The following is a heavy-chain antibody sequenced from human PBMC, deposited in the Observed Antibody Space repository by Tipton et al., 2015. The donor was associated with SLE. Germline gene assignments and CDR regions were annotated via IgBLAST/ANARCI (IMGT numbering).Heavy chain of an antibody. Sequence: SLRLSCAASGFTFSPYAMHWVRQAPGKGLEWVAVISYDGSNKYYADSVKGRFTISRDNSKNTLYLQMNSLRAEDTAVYYCARDGGVIVLAVHFNLWGRGTLVTVSS. D-gene: IGHD2-8*02. CDR2: ISYDGSNK. CDR3: ARDGGVIVLAVHFNL. CDR1: GFTFSPYA. J-gene: IGHJ2*01. V-gene: IGHV3-30*04.